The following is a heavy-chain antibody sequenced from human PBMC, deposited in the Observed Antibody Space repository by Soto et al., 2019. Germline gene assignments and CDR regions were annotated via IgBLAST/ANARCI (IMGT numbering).Heavy chain of an antibody. CDR1: GFTFSSYA. Sequence: EVQLLESGGGLVQPGGSLRLSCAASGFTFSSYAMSWVRQAPGKGLEWVSAISGSGGSTYYADSVKGRFTISRDNSKNTLYLQMNRLRAEDTAVYYCARGVGGVIVRYFDYWGQGALVTVSS. V-gene: IGHV3-23*01. CDR3: ARGVGGVIVRYFDY. CDR2: ISGSGGST. J-gene: IGHJ4*02. D-gene: IGHD3-16*02.